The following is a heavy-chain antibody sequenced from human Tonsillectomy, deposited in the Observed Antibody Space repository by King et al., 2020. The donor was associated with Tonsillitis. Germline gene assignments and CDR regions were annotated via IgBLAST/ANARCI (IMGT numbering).Heavy chain of an antibody. Sequence: VQLVESGGGLVQPGGSLRLSCAASGFTFSSYWMHWVRQAPGKGLVWVSRINSDGSSTRYADSVKGRFTISRDNAKNTLYLQMNSLRAEDTAVYYCARAMGNYYDSSGYYDAFDIWGQGTMVTVSS. V-gene: IGHV3-74*01. D-gene: IGHD3-22*01. CDR1: GFTFSSYW. CDR2: INSDGSST. J-gene: IGHJ3*02. CDR3: ARAMGNYYDSSGYYDAFDI.